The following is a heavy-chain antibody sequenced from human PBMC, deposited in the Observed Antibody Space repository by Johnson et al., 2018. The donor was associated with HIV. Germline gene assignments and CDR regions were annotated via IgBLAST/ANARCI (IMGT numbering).Heavy chain of an antibody. Sequence: VQLLESGGGLVQPGRSLRLSCAASGFTFSSYAMHWVRQAPGKGLEWVAVISYDGSNKYYADSVKGRFTISRDNSKNTLYLQMNSLRAEDTAVSYCARDRSGRGVPIYWGQGTMVTVSS. D-gene: IGHD3-10*01. V-gene: IGHV3-30-3*01. J-gene: IGHJ3*01. CDR2: ISYDGSNK. CDR1: GFTFSSYA. CDR3: ARDRSGRGVPIY.